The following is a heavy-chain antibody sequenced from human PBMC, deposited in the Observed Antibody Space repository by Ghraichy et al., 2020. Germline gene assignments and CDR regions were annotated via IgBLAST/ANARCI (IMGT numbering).Heavy chain of an antibody. J-gene: IGHJ4*02. CDR3: ARADMVRGVSSQH. D-gene: IGHD3-10*01. V-gene: IGHV4-59*01. Sequence: TLSLTCTVSGGSISSYYWSWIRQPPGKGLEWIGYIYYSGSTNYNPSLKSRVTISVDTSKNQFSLKLSSVTAADTAVYYCARADMVRGVSSQHWGQGTLVTVSS. CDR1: GGSISSYY. CDR2: IYYSGST.